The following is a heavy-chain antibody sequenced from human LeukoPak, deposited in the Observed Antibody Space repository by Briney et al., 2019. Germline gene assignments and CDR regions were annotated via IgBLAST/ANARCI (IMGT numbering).Heavy chain of an antibody. D-gene: IGHD6-13*01. J-gene: IGHJ4*02. CDR3: ARDGVIAAAGSYFDY. Sequence: PSETLSLTCTVSGGSISSYYWSWIRQPAGKGLEWIGRIYTSGSTNYNPSLKSRVTMSVDTSKNQFSLKLSSVTAADTAVYYCARDGVIAAAGSYFDYWGQGTLVTVSS. CDR2: IYTSGST. V-gene: IGHV4-4*07. CDR1: GGSISSYY.